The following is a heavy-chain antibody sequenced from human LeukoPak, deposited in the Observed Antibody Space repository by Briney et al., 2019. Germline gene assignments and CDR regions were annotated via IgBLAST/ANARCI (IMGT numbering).Heavy chain of an antibody. CDR2: ISWDGGST. V-gene: IGHV3-43*01. CDR3: ANAEDY. J-gene: IGHJ4*02. CDR1: GFTFDDYT. Sequence: GGSLRLSCAASGFTFDDYTMHRVRQAPGKGLEWVSLISWDGGSTYYADSVKGRFTISRDNSKNSLYLQMNSLRTEDTALYYCANAEDYWGQGTLVTVSS.